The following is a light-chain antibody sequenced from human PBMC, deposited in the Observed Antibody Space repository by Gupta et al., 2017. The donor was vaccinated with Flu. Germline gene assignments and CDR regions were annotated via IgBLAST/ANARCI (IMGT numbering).Light chain of an antibody. CDR1: SSNIGSNT. CDR2: SNN. V-gene: IGLV1-44*01. CDR3: AAWDDSLNGPRWV. J-gene: IGLJ3*02. Sequence: QSVLTQPPSASGTPGQRVTISCSGSSSNIGSNTVNWYQQLPGTAPKLLIYSNNQRPQGSLTDFSGSKSGTSASLAISGLQSEDEADYYCAAWDDSLNGPRWVFGGGTKLTVL.